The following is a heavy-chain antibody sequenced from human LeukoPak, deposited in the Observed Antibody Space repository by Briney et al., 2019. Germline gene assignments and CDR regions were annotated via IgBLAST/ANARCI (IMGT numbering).Heavy chain of an antibody. V-gene: IGHV4-61*01. CDR3: ARDSLYSSNYYTPYDS. D-gene: IGHD6-13*01. CDR2: IYYSGST. CDR1: GGSFSSGSYF. J-gene: IGHJ4*02. Sequence: SETLSLTCTVSGGSFSSGSYFWSWIRQPPGKGLEWIGYIYYSGSTNYNPSLKSRVIMSVDTSRNQFSLKLNSVTAADTAVYYCARDSLYSSNYYTPYDSWGQGTLVTVSS.